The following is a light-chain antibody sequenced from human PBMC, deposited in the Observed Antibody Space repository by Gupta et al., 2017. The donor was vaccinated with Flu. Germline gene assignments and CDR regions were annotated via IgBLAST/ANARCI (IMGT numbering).Light chain of an antibody. CDR1: SHNLGNNH. CDR3: GAWDSSLTHGV. Sequence: QSVLTQPPSASAAPAQKVTLSRSGNSHNLGNNHVSWYQQVPGAAPQLLIYESELRRLGIPDRFSGSRSGTSATLGITGLQAGDEADYYCGAWDSSLTHGVFGGGTKLTV. V-gene: IGLV1-51*02. CDR2: ESE. J-gene: IGLJ3*02.